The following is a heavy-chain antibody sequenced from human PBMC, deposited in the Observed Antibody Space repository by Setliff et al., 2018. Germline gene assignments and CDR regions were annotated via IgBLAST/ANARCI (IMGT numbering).Heavy chain of an antibody. CDR1: GFTFSSHW. D-gene: IGHD3-16*01. CDR2: INQYGTEK. J-gene: IGHJ4*02. Sequence: GGSLRLSCVGSGFTFSSHWLDWVRQAPGKGLEWVTNINQYGTEKYYVDSVKGRFSVSRDNAKNSLYLQVNSLRVEDTGVYYCSTELGEWGQGTPVTVSS. V-gene: IGHV3-7*01. CDR3: STELGE.